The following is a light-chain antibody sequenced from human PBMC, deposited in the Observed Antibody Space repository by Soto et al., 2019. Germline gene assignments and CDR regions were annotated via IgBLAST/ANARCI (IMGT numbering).Light chain of an antibody. J-gene: IGLJ1*01. CDR2: DVT. CDR3: SSYTTSNTRQIV. CDR1: SSDVGGFNY. Sequence: QSALTQPASVSGSPGQSITISCTGTSSDVGGFNYVSWYQQHPGKAPKLMIYDVTNRPSGVSYRFSGSKSGNTASLTISGLQAEDEADYYCSSYTTSNTRQIVFGTGTKVTVL. V-gene: IGLV2-14*03.